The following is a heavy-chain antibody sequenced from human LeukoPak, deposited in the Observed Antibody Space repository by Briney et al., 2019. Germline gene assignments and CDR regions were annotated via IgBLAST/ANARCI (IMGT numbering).Heavy chain of an antibody. D-gene: IGHD3-10*01. Sequence: PSQTLSLTCTVSGGSISSGGHYWSWIRQHPGKGLEWIGYIYYSGSTYYNPSLKSRVTISVDTSKNQFSLKLSSVTAADTAVYYCANYGSGSYRFDPWGQGTLVTVSS. J-gene: IGHJ5*02. CDR2: IYYSGST. CDR1: GGSISSGGHY. CDR3: ANYGSGSYRFDP. V-gene: IGHV4-31*03.